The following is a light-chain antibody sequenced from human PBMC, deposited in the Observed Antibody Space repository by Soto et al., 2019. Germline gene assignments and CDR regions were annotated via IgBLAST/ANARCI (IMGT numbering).Light chain of an antibody. CDR1: QSISSY. CDR3: QHFGDSPIT. CDR2: AAS. V-gene: IGKV1-39*01. Sequence: DIHMTQSTSSLSASVGDRVTITCRASQSISSYLNWCQQKPGKAPKLLIYAASSLQSGIPARFSGSGSGTDFTLTISRLEPEDFAVYDGQHFGDSPITFGQGTRLEIK. J-gene: IGKJ5*01.